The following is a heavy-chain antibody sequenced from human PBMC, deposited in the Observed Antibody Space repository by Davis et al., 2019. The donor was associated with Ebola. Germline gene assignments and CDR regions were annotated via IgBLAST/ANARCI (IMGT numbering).Heavy chain of an antibody. CDR2: ISSSSSYI. CDR1: GFTFSSYS. CDR3: ASSLPSGSSLFDY. V-gene: IGHV3-21*01. Sequence: GESLKISCAASGFTFSSYSMNWVRQAPGKGLEWVSSISSSSSYIYYADSVKGRFTISRDNAKNSLYLQMNSLRAEDTAVYYCASSLPSGSSLFDYWGQGTLVTVSS. D-gene: IGHD3-10*01. J-gene: IGHJ4*02.